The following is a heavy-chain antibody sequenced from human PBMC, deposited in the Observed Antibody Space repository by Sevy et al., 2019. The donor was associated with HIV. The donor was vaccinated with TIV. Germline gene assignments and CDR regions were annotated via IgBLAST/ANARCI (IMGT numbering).Heavy chain of an antibody. CDR2: ISHDGSLK. Sequence: GGSLRLSCAASGFIFTNYGMHWVRQAPGKGLEWVAVISHDGSLKYYADSVRGRVTISRDSSKNTVSLQMNSLRLEDTAVYYCARGQWAAWYDSSGYQRTGDAFDIWGQGTMVTVSS. V-gene: IGHV3-30*03. CDR1: GFIFTNYG. D-gene: IGHD3-22*01. CDR3: ARGQWAAWYDSSGYQRTGDAFDI. J-gene: IGHJ3*02.